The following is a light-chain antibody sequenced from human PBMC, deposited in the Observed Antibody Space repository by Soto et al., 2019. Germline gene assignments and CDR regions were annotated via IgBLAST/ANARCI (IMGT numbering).Light chain of an antibody. CDR2: DVS. Sequence: QSALTQPRSVSGSPGQSVTISCTGTSSDVGGYNYVSWYQQHPGKAPKVMIYDVSERPSGVPDRFSGSKSGNTGSLTISGLQAEDEANYYCCSYAGSPRYVFGTGTKVTVL. CDR1: SSDVGGYNY. V-gene: IGLV2-11*01. CDR3: CSYAGSPRYV. J-gene: IGLJ1*01.